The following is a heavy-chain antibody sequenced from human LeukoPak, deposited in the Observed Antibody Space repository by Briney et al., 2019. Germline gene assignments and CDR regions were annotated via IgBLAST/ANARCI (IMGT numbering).Heavy chain of an antibody. CDR1: GFTFSSYS. D-gene: IGHD3-3*01. J-gene: IGHJ6*03. CDR3: ARAAFWSGYYLYYYYYMDV. Sequence: GGSLRLSCAASGFTFSSYSMNWVRQAPGKGLEWVSYISSSSSTIYYADSVKGRFTITRDNAKNSLYLQMNSLRAEDTAVYYCARAAFWSGYYLYYYYYMDVWGKGTTVTVSS. CDR2: ISSSSSTI. V-gene: IGHV3-48*01.